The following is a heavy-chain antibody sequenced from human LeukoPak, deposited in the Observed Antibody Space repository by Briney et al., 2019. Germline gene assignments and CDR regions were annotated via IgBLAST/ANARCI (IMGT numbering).Heavy chain of an antibody. D-gene: IGHD3-10*01. CDR2: IYYSGST. CDR1: GGSINSGGYY. J-gene: IGHJ4*02. V-gene: IGHV4-31*03. CDR3: ARDIGSGSSTSDY. Sequence: SETLSLTCTVSGGSINSGGYYWSWIRQHPGKGLEWIGYIYYSGSTYYNPSLKSRVTISVDTSKNQFSLKLSSVTAADTAVYYCARDIGSGSSTSDYWGQGTLVTVSS.